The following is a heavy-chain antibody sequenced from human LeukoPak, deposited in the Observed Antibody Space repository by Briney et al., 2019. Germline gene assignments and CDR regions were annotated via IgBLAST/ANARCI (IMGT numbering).Heavy chain of an antibody. CDR1: GGSLSSSSYY. D-gene: IGHD5-24*01. J-gene: IGHJ4*02. CDR3: ARQRWLQFLDY. Sequence: SETLSLTCTVSGGSLSSSSYYWGWIRQPPGTGLEWIGSIYYSGSTYYNPSLKSRVTISVDTSKNQFSLKLSSVTAADTAVYYCARQRWLQFLDYWGQGTLVTVSS. V-gene: IGHV4-39*01. CDR2: IYYSGST.